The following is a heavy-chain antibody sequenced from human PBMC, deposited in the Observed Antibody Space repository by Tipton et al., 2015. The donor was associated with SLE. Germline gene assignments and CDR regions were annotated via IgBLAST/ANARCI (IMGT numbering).Heavy chain of an antibody. CDR2: IYTSGST. V-gene: IGHV4-61*02. CDR3: ARDREQFSK. Sequence: TLSLTCTVSGGSISSGNYSWNWIRQPAGKGLEWIGRIYTSGSTNYNPSLKSRVTISVDTSKNQFSLRLSSVTATDTAVYYCARDREQFSKWGQGTLVTVSS. D-gene: IGHD6-19*01. CDR1: GGSISSGNYS. J-gene: IGHJ4*02.